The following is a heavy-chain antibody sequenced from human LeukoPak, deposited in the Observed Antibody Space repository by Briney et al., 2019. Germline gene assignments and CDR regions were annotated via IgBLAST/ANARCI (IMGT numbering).Heavy chain of an antibody. D-gene: IGHD2-2*01. V-gene: IGHV4-59*08. Sequence: SETLSLTCTVSGGSISSYYWSWIRQPPGKGLEWIGYIYYSGSTNYNPSLKSRVTISVDTSKNQFSLKLSSVTAADTAVYSCARRGVYCSSTSCYVQSFDYWGQGTLVSVSS. CDR1: GGSISSYY. CDR3: ARRGVYCSSTSCYVQSFDY. CDR2: IYYSGST. J-gene: IGHJ4*02.